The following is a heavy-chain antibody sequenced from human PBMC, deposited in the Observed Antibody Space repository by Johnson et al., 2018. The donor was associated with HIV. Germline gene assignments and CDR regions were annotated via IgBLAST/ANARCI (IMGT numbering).Heavy chain of an antibody. CDR1: GFTVSSNY. Sequence: VQLVESGGGLVQPGGSLRLSCAASGFTVSSNYMSWVRQAPGKGLEWVANIKEDGSEKYYVDSVKGRFTISRDNAKNSLHLQMNSLRAEDTALYYCARDMAAAGKGGAFDIWGQGTMVTVSS. CDR3: ARDMAAAGKGGAFDI. CDR2: IKEDGSEK. J-gene: IGHJ3*02. D-gene: IGHD6-13*01. V-gene: IGHV3-7*03.